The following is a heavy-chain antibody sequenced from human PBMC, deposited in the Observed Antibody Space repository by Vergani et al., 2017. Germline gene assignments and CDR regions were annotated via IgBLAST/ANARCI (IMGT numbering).Heavy chain of an antibody. CDR2: IKSKTDGGTT. CDR3: TTASDCSGGSCYSLYYYGMDV. CDR1: GFTFSSYA. Sequence: VQLVESGGGVVQPGRSLRLSCAASGFTFSSYAMHWVRQAPGKGLEWVGRIKSKTDGGTTDYAAPVKGRFTISRDDSKNTLYLQMNSLKTEDTAVYYCTTASDCSGGSCYSLYYYGMDVWGQGTTVTVSS. V-gene: IGHV3-15*01. J-gene: IGHJ6*02. D-gene: IGHD2-15*01.